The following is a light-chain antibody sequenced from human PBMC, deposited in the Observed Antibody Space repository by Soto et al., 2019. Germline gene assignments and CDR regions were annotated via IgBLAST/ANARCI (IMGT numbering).Light chain of an antibody. Sequence: QSALTQPPSASGSPGQSVTISCTGTSSDVGAYNYVSWYQQHPGKAPKLMIYEVSKRPSGVPDRFSGSKSGNTASLTVSGRQAEDEADYYCSSYAGSNNFVVFGGGTKLTVL. J-gene: IGLJ2*01. CDR2: EVS. CDR3: SSYAGSNNFVV. CDR1: SSDVGAYNY. V-gene: IGLV2-8*01.